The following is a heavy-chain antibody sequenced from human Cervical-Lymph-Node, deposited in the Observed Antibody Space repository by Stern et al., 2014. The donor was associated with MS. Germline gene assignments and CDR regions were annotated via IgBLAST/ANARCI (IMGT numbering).Heavy chain of an antibody. CDR2: IYPGDSNT. CDR1: GYSFTSYW. J-gene: IGHJ4*02. CDR3: ARYPSSYGSGSYPYYFDY. Sequence: EVQLVESGAEVKKPGESLKISCKGSGYSFTSYWIGWARQMPGHGLEWLGIIYPGDSNTRYSPSFQGQVPIPANKSISTAYLQWSSLKASDTAMYYCARYPSSYGSGSYPYYFDYWGQGTLVTVSS. V-gene: IGHV5-51*01. D-gene: IGHD3-10*01.